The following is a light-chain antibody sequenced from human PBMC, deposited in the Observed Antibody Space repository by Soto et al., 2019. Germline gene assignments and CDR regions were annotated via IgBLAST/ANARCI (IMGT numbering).Light chain of an antibody. CDR1: QSVSGD. CDR2: AAS. Sequence: EIVLTQSPATLSLSPGDRATLSCRASQSVSGDLAWYHHKPGQAPRLLLYAASMRPPGIPDRFSGSGSGTDFTLTISSLEPEDFAVYSCPQYGWSQALTSGGGGNADIK. J-gene: IGKJ4*01. CDR3: PQYGWSQALT. V-gene: IGKV3-20*01.